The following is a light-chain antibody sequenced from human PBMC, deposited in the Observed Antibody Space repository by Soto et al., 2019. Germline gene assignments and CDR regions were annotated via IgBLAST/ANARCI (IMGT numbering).Light chain of an antibody. J-gene: IGKJ1*01. CDR3: QQYNNWWA. CDR1: QSISSN. V-gene: IGKV3-15*01. Sequence: EIVLTQSPGTLSLSPGEIAPLSFRASQSISSNLAWYQQKPGQAPRLLIYDTATRATGIPARFSGSGSGTEFTITISSLQSEDFAVYYCQQYNNWWAFGQGTKVDI. CDR2: DTA.